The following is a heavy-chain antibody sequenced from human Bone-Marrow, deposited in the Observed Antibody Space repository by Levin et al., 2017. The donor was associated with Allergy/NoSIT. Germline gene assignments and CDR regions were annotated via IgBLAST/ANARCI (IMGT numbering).Heavy chain of an antibody. CDR2: ISSSSSYK. Sequence: SCAASGFTFSSYTMNWVRQAPGKGLEWVSGISSSSSYKDYADSVKGRFTISRDNAKNSLYLQMHSLRAEDTAVYYCARGQPYCSSTACYLVDIWGQGTMVTVSA. CDR1: GFTFSSYT. CDR3: ARGQPYCSSTACYLVDI. J-gene: IGHJ3*02. D-gene: IGHD2-2*01. V-gene: IGHV3-21*01.